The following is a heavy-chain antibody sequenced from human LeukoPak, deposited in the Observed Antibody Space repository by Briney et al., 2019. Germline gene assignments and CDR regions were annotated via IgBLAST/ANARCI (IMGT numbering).Heavy chain of an antibody. J-gene: IGHJ5*02. CDR3: ARRERSYGDYSNWFDP. CDR2: ISAYNGNT. Sequence: ASVKVSCKASGYTFTSYGISWVRQAPGQGLEWMGWISAYNGNTNYAQKLQGRVTMTTDTSTSTAYMELRSLRSDDTAVNYCARRERSYGDYSNWFDPWGQGTLVTVSS. D-gene: IGHD4-17*01. CDR1: GYTFTSYG. V-gene: IGHV1-18*01.